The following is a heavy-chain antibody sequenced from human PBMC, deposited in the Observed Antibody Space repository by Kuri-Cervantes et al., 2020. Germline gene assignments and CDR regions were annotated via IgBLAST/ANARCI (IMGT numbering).Heavy chain of an antibody. J-gene: IGHJ4*02. CDR3: ARHGRIQLWLPEFDY. CDR1: GFTFSSYSMN. V-gene: IGHV4-39*01. CDR2: IYYSGST. Sequence: ESLKISCAASGFTFSSYSMNWVRQAPGKGLEWVGSIYYSGSTYYNPSLKSRVTISVDTSKNQFSLKLSSVTAADTAVYYCARHGRIQLWLPEFDYWGQGTLVTVSS. D-gene: IGHD5-18*01.